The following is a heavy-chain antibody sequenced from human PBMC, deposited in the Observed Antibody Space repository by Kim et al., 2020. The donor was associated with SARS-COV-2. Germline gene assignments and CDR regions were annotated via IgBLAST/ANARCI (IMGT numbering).Heavy chain of an antibody. Sequence: YAQKFQGRVTITADKSTSTAYMELSSLRSEDTAVYYCARDRGDGYGFDYWGQGTLVTVSS. D-gene: IGHD5-12*01. CDR3: ARDRGDGYGFDY. J-gene: IGHJ4*02. V-gene: IGHV1-69*04.